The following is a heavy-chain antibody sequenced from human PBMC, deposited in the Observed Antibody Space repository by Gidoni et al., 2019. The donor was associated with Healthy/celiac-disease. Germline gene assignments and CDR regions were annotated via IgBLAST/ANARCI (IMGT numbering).Heavy chain of an antibody. Sequence: FSGFSLSTSGMRVSWIRQPPGKALDWLARIDWDDDKFYSTSLKTRLTISKDTSKNQVVLTMTNMDPVDTATYYCARMSYSSSPDAFEIWGQGTRVTVSS. J-gene: IGHJ3*02. CDR3: ARMSYSSSPDAFEI. V-gene: IGHV2-70*04. D-gene: IGHD6-13*01. CDR2: IDWDDDK. CDR1: GFSLSTSGMR.